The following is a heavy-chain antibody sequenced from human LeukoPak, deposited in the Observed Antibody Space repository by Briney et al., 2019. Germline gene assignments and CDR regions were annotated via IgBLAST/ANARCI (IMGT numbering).Heavy chain of an antibody. D-gene: IGHD6-19*01. V-gene: IGHV1-69*13. CDR3: ARALAVTGRGPRDFDF. Sequence: ASVKVSCKASGGTFSSYAISWVRQAPGQGLEWMGGIIPIFGTAKYAQKFQGRITITADVSTRIAYMELSSLRSEDTAVYYCARALAVTGRGPRDFDFWGQGTLVTVSS. J-gene: IGHJ4*02. CDR1: GGTFSSYA. CDR2: IIPIFGTA.